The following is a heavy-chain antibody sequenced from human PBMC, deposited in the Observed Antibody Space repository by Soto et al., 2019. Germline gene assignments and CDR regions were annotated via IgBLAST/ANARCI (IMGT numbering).Heavy chain of an antibody. Sequence: EVQLVQSGGGLVQPGGSLRLSCAASGFTFKSFDMHWFRQSAGKGLEWVSGIGTAGDTYYPDSMKGRFTISRENARNSLYLQMKTLRAGDTAVYFCARARMGMIEEPGEEGLWFDYWCQGTLVTVSS. D-gene: IGHD3-22*01. J-gene: IGHJ4*02. CDR1: GFTFKSFD. CDR3: ARARMGMIEEPGEEGLWFDY. CDR2: IGTAGDT. V-gene: IGHV3-13*04.